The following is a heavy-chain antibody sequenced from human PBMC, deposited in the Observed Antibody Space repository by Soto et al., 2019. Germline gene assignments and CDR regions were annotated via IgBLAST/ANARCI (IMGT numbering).Heavy chain of an antibody. D-gene: IGHD2-2*01. CDR1: GFTFSSHA. V-gene: IGHV3-23*04. CDR3: ARESCSSTGCYYFGMDV. J-gene: IGHJ6*02. CDR2: ISGSGENT. Sequence: EVQLVESGGGLVQPGGSLRLSCAASGFTFSSHAMGWVRQAPGKGLEWVSAISGSGENTYYADSVKGRFTISRDNSKNTLYLQMTRLRAEDTAVYYCARESCSSTGCYYFGMDVWGQGTTVTVSS.